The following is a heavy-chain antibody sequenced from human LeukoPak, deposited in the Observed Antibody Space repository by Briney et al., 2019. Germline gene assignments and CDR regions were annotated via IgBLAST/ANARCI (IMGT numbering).Heavy chain of an antibody. CDR3: AHRILGGYYYGMDV. J-gene: IGHJ6*02. Sequence: QTLSLTCAVSGGSITNGGFYWSWIRQPPGKALEWLALIYWDDDKRYSPSLKSRLTITKDTSKNQVVLTMTNMDPVDTATYYCAHRILGGYYYGMDVWGQGTTVTVSS. D-gene: IGHD1-26*01. V-gene: IGHV2-5*08. CDR1: GGSITNGGFY. CDR2: IYWDDDK.